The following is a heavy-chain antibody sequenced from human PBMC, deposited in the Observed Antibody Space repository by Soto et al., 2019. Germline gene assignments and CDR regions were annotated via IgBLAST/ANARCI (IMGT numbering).Heavy chain of an antibody. CDR3: AKDFGTGRMASC. J-gene: IGHJ4*02. V-gene: IGHV3-23*01. D-gene: IGHD3-10*01. CDR2: ISGSGGST. Sequence: GGPLRLACTSSGMPFSSYAMSLVRPAPGKGLEGVSAISGSGGSTYYADSVKGRFTISKDNSKNPLYLQMNSLRAEDTAVYYCAKDFGTGRMASCWGQGTLVTVSS. CDR1: GMPFSSYA.